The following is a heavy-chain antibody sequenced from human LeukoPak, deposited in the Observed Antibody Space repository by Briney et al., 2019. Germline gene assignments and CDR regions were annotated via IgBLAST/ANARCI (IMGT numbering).Heavy chain of an antibody. V-gene: IGHV4-34*01. Sequence: SSETLSLTCAVYGGSFSGYYWRWIRQPPGKGLEWIVEINHSGSTNYNPSLKSRVTISVDTSKNQFSLKLSSVTAADTAVYYCARQTVRGVIITYYYMDVWGKGTTVTISS. CDR2: INHSGST. CDR1: GGSFSGYY. D-gene: IGHD3-10*01. J-gene: IGHJ6*03. CDR3: ARQTVRGVIITYYYMDV.